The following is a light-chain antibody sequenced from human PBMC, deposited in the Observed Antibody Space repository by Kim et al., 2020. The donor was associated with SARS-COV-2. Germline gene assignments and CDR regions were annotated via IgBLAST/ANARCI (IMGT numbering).Light chain of an antibody. CDR2: GAS. V-gene: IGKV3-20*01. CDR1: QTVTSNY. Sequence: SPVERATPSCRASQTVTSNYLAWYQQKPGQAPRLLIYGASSRATGIPDRFSGSGSGTDFTLTISRLEPEDFAVYYCQQYGSSPATFGQGTKVDIK. CDR3: QQYGSSPAT. J-gene: IGKJ1*01.